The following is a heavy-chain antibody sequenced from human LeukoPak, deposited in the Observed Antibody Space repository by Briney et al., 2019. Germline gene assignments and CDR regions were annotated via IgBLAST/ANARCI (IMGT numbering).Heavy chain of an antibody. J-gene: IGHJ4*02. V-gene: IGHV4-39*07. CDR2: IYYSGST. CDR3: ARDGWAAAAGRDY. Sequence: SETLSLTCTVSGGSISSSSYYWGWIRQPPGKGLEWIGSIYYSGSTYYNPSLKSRVTISVDTSKNQFSLKLSSVTAADTAVYYCARDGWAAAAGRDYWGQGTLVTVSS. CDR1: GGSISSSSYY. D-gene: IGHD6-13*01.